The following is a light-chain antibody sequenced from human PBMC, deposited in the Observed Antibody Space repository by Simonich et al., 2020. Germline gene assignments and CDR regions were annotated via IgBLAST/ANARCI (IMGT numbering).Light chain of an antibody. CDR1: SSDVGGYNY. Sequence: QSALTQPRSVSGSPGQSVTISCTGTSSDVGGYNYVSWYQQHPGKAPKLMIYVVSNRPSGVSNRFSVSKSGNTASLTISGLQAEDEADYYCSSYTSSSTLEDWVFGGGTKLTVL. CDR2: VVS. CDR3: SSYTSSSTLEDWV. V-gene: IGLV2-14*01. J-gene: IGLJ3*02.